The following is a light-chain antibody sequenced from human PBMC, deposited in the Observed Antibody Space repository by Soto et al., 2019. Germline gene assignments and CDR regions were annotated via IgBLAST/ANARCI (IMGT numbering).Light chain of an antibody. J-gene: IGKJ2*01. CDR1: QNLSRN. Sequence: EMVMTQSPATLSVSPGERATLSCRASQNLSRNLAWYQQQPGQAPRLLIFYASTRATGIPARFSGSGSGTDFTLTISSLQSEDFAVYYCQQYDKWPHTFGQGTKTEIK. CDR2: YAS. V-gene: IGKV3-15*01. CDR3: QQYDKWPHT.